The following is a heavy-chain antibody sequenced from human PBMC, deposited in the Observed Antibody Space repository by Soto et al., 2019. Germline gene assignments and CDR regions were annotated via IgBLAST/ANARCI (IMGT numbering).Heavy chain of an antibody. CDR3: ARPYCSSTSCYAGSWFDP. V-gene: IGHV1-3*01. Sequence: GASVKISCTASGYTFTTYAMHWVRQAPGQRLEWMGWINAGNGNTKYSQNFQGRVTITRDASASTAYMELSSLRSEDTAVYYCARPYCSSTSCYAGSWFDPWGQGTLVTVSS. J-gene: IGHJ5*02. CDR2: INAGNGNT. CDR1: GYTFTTYA. D-gene: IGHD2-2*01.